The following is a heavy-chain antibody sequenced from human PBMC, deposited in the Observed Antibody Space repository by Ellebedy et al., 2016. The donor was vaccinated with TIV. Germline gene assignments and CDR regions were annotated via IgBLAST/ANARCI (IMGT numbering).Heavy chain of an antibody. D-gene: IGHD6-13*01. CDR3: ARDEYNISWFKY. Sequence: MPSETLSLTCTVSGGSIRTSIYYWGWIRQPPGKGLEWIGTMSYSGSTYYNPSLKSRVTISVDTSKNQFSLKLSPVTAADAAGYYCARDEYNISWFKYWGQGTLVTVSS. J-gene: IGHJ4*02. V-gene: IGHV4-39*07. CDR2: MSYSGST. CDR1: GGSIRTSIYY.